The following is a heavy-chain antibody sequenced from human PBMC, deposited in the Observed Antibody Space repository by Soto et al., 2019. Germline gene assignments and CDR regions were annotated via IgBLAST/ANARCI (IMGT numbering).Heavy chain of an antibody. Sequence: QVLLVESGGGVVQPGRSLRLSCAASGFTFKTYGMHWVRQAPGKGLEWVAFISNDGSNRKYADSVKGRYTISRDNSKNTLFLQINSLSPEDTAVYYCARPRFYDTPKYFFDYWGQGTLVTVSS. D-gene: IGHD3-22*01. CDR3: ARPRFYDTPKYFFDY. J-gene: IGHJ4*02. CDR2: ISNDGSNR. CDR1: GFTFKTYG. V-gene: IGHV3-30*03.